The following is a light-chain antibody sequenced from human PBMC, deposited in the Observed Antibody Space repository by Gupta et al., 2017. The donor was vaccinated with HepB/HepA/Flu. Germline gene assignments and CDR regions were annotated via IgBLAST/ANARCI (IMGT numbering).Light chain of an antibody. J-gene: IGKJ2*02. CDR2: EAS. CDR1: LILVQSDGNTY. Sequence: VMRQTRLSLSVTPGQPASRGCKASLILVQSDGNTYLAWYLQRPGQPPQLLIYEASKRATGMPDRFSGSGSGTDFTLKISRVEAEDFGVYYCRQSRNFLRRTFGEGTKVDIK. CDR3: RQSRNFLRRT. V-gene: IGKV2D-29*01.